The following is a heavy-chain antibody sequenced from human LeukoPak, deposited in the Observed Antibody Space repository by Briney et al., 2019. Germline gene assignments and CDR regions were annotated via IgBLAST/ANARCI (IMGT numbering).Heavy chain of an antibody. D-gene: IGHD6-13*01. Sequence: SSHTLSLTCTVSGGSISSGDYYWSWIRQPPGKGLEWIGYIYYSGSTYYNPSLKSRVTISVDTSKNQFSLKLSSVTAADTAVYYCARDLEAAAAPDYWGQGTLVTVSS. J-gene: IGHJ4*02. CDR3: ARDLEAAAAPDY. V-gene: IGHV4-30-4*08. CDR1: GGSISSGDYY. CDR2: IYYSGST.